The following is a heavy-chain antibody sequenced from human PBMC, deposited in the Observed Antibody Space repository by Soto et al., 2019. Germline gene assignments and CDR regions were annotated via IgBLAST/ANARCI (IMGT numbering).Heavy chain of an antibody. J-gene: IGHJ1*01. V-gene: IGHV4-59*01. D-gene: IGHD6-19*01. CDR3: ARGGSSGWYGPVRAIKYFQH. Sequence: PSETLSLTCTVSGGSISSYYWSWIRQPPGKGLEWIGYIYYSGSTNYNPSLKSRVTISVDTSKNQFSLKLSSVTAADTAVYYCARGGSSGWYGPVRAIKYFQHWGQGTLVTVSS. CDR2: IYYSGST. CDR1: GGSISSYY.